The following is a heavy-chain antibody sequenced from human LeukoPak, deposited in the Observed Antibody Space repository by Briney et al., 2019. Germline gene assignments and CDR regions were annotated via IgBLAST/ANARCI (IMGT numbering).Heavy chain of an antibody. V-gene: IGHV3-53*01. J-gene: IGHJ4*02. D-gene: IGHD6-13*01. Sequence: GGSLRLSCAASGFTVSSHYMSWVRQAPGKGLEWVSVIYTADTTFYADSVKGRFTISRDNSKNTLYLQMDSLRAEDTAVYYCACYIATVPHWGQGTLVTVSS. CDR1: GFTVSSHY. CDR3: ACYIATVPH. CDR2: IYTADTT.